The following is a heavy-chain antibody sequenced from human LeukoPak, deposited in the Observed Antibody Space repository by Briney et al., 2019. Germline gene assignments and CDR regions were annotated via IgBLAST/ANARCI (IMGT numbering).Heavy chain of an antibody. CDR1: GGSFSGYY. CDR3: ARRNLGYYYDSSGYYSDYNWFDP. J-gene: IGHJ5*02. V-gene: IGHV4-34*01. D-gene: IGHD3-22*01. Sequence: SETLSLTCAVYGGSFSGYYWSWIRQPPGKGLEWIGEINHSGSTNYNPSLKSRVTISVDTSKNQFSLKLSSVTAADTAVYYCARRNLGYYYDSSGYYSDYNWFDPWGQGTLVTVSS. CDR2: INHSGST.